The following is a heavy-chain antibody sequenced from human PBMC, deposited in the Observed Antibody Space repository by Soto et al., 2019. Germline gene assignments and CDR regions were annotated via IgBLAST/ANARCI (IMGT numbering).Heavy chain of an antibody. CDR1: GDSISSGDYY. J-gene: IGHJ3*02. CDR2: IYYSGST. D-gene: IGHD2-8*01. Sequence: SETLSLTCTVSGDSISSGDYYWSWIRQPPGKGLEWIGCIYYSGSTYYNPSLKSRVTISVDTSKNQFSLKLSSVTAADTAVYYCARRGYYAISAFDIWGQGTMVTVSS. V-gene: IGHV4-30-4*01. CDR3: ARRGYYAISAFDI.